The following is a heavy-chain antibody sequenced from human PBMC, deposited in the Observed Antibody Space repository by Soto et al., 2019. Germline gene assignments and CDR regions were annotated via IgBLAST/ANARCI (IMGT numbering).Heavy chain of an antibody. J-gene: IGHJ3*02. CDR3: ARPEGLTDAFDI. V-gene: IGHV1-69*02. CDR1: GGTFSSYT. Sequence: QVQLVQSGAEVKKPGSSVKVCCKASGGTFSSYTISWVRQASGQGLEWMGRIIPILGIANYAQKFQGRVTITADKSTSTAYMELSSLRSEDTAVYYCARPEGLTDAFDIWGQGTMVTVSS. D-gene: IGHD3-9*01. CDR2: IIPILGIA.